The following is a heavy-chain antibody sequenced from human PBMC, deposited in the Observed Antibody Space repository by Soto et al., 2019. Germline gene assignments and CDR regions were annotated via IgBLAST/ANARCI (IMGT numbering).Heavy chain of an antibody. V-gene: IGHV4-30-2*06. Sequence: QLQLQESGSRLVTPSQTLSLTCAVSGGSISRAGYSWSWIRQSPGKGLEWIGYIYDSGSTVYNPSLKSRLTISVDRSKNQLSLQLNSVTAAATAVYYCASSRVVTTGFDYWGQGTLVTVSS. J-gene: IGHJ4*02. CDR1: GGSISRAGYS. D-gene: IGHD2-21*02. CDR2: IYDSGST. CDR3: ASSRVVTTGFDY.